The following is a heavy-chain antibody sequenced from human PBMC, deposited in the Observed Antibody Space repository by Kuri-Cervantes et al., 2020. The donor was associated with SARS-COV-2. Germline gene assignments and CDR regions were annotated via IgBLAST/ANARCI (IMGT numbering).Heavy chain of an antibody. D-gene: IGHD4-23*01. Sequence: ASVKVSCKASGYTFTSYDINWVRQAAGQGLEWMGWMNPNSGNTGYVQKFQGRVTITRNTSISTAYMEMSSLRFEDTAVYFCARDVGYGGTSELDITYFDYWGQGTLVTVSS. J-gene: IGHJ4*02. CDR1: GYTFTSYD. CDR2: MNPNSGNT. V-gene: IGHV1-8*03. CDR3: ARDVGYGGTSELDITYFDY.